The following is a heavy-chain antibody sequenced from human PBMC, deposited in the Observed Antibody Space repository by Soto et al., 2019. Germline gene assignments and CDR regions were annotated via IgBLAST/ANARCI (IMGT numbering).Heavy chain of an antibody. CDR3: ARDVSPGSSGLYFDAFDI. CDR2: IRKAGSQR. J-gene: IGHJ3*02. V-gene: IGHV3-7*05. CDR1: EFAFSSYW. D-gene: IGHD6-25*01. Sequence: EVQLVESGGGLVQPGGSLILSCAASEFAFSSYWMTWVRQAPGKGLEWVANIRKAGSQRSCLDSVRGRFTISRDNSKNSLYLQMNSLRAEYTALYFCARDVSPGSSGLYFDAFDIWGQGTMVTVSS.